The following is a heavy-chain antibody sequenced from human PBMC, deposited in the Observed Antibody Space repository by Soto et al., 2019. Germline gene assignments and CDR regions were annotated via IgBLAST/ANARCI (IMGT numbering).Heavy chain of an antibody. Sequence: SETLSLTCTVSGGSISSSSYYWGWIRQPPGKGLEWIGSIYYSGSTYYNPSLKSRVTISVDTSKNQFSLKLSSVTAADTAVYYCASLPLYGDYGFYYGMDVWGQGTTVTVSS. J-gene: IGHJ6*02. V-gene: IGHV4-39*01. CDR1: GGSISSSSYY. CDR2: IYYSGST. CDR3: ASLPLYGDYGFYYGMDV. D-gene: IGHD4-17*01.